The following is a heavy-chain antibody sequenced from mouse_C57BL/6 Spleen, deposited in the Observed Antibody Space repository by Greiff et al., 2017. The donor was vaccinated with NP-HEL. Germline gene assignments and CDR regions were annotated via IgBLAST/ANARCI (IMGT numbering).Heavy chain of an antibody. J-gene: IGHJ2*01. CDR2: INPGSGGT. V-gene: IGHV1-54*01. Sequence: VQLQQSGAELVRPGTSVKVSCKASGYAFTNYLIEWVKQRPGQGLEWIGVINPGSGGTNYNEKFKGKATLTADKSSSTAYMQLSSLTSEDSAVYFCARKGDYDDYWGQGTTLTVSS. CDR1: GYAFTNYL. CDR3: ARKGDYDDY. D-gene: IGHD2-4*01.